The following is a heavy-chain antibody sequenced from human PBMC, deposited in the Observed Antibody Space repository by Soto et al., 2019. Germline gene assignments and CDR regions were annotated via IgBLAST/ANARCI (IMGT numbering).Heavy chain of an antibody. V-gene: IGHV4-59*08. J-gene: IGHJ3*02. CDR3: ARRYSSAFDI. CDR2: IYYSGST. Sequence: PSETLSLTCTVSGGSISSYYWSWIRQPPGKGLEWIGYIYYSGSTNYNPSLKSRVTISVDTSKNQFSLKLSSVTAADTAVYYCARRYSSAFDICVHGTMVTVSS. D-gene: IGHD6-13*01. CDR1: GGSISSYY.